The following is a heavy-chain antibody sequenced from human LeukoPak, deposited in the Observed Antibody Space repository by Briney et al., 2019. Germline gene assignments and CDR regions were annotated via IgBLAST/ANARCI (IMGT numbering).Heavy chain of an antibody. Sequence: ASVKVSCKASGYTFTSYDINWVRQATGQGLKWMGWMNPNSGNTGYAQKFQGRVTMTRNTSISTAYMELSSLRSEDTAVYYCARGSNYGDYDQYYFDYWGQGTLVTVSS. CDR2: MNPNSGNT. CDR3: ARGSNYGDYDQYYFDY. J-gene: IGHJ4*02. V-gene: IGHV1-8*01. D-gene: IGHD4-17*01. CDR1: GYTFTSYD.